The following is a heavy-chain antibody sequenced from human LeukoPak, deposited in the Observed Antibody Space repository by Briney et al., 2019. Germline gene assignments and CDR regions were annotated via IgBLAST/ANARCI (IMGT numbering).Heavy chain of an antibody. Sequence: GASVKVSRKASGGTFSSYAISWVRQAPGQGLEWMGGIIPIFGTANYAQKFQGRVTITADKSTSTAYMELSSLRSEDTAVYYCARDPHYYGSGKNYYFDYWGQGTLVTVSS. J-gene: IGHJ4*02. CDR1: GGTFSSYA. D-gene: IGHD3-10*01. CDR2: IIPIFGTA. CDR3: ARDPHYYGSGKNYYFDY. V-gene: IGHV1-69*06.